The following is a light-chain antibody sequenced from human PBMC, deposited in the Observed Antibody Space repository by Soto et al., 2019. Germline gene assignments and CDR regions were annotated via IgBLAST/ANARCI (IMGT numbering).Light chain of an antibody. V-gene: IGKV3-15*01. CDR2: GAS. Sequence: EIVLTQSPGTLSLSPGERATLSWSASQSVGSYLAWYQQKPGQAPRLLIYGASTRATGIPARFSGSGSGTTFTLTISSLQSDDFATYYCLLYNGYYRTFGQGTKVDIK. CDR3: LLYNGYYRT. CDR1: QSVGSY. J-gene: IGKJ1*01.